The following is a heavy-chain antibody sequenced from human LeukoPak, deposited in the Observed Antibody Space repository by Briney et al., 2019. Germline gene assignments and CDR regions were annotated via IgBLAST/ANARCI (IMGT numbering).Heavy chain of an antibody. J-gene: IGHJ6*02. CDR2: ISSSSSTI. CDR1: GFTFSSYS. V-gene: IGHV3-48*02. CDR3: ARVYSAGSVYYYYGMDV. Sequence: GGSLRLSCAASGFTFSSYSMNWVRQAPGKGLEWVSYISSSSSTIYYADSVKGRFTISRDNAKNSLYLQMNSLRDEDTAVYYCARVYSAGSVYYYYGMDVWGQGTTVTVSS. D-gene: IGHD6-13*01.